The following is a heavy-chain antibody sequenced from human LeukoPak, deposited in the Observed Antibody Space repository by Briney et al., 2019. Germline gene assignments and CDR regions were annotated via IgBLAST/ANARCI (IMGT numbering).Heavy chain of an antibody. Sequence: ASVKVSCKASGYTFTSHDINWVRQATGQGLEWMGWMNPNSGNTGYAQKFQGRVTMTRNTSISTAYMELSSLRSEDTAVYYCARADISSGYLLYYYGMDVWGQGTTVTVSS. CDR2: MNPNSGNT. D-gene: IGHD3-22*01. J-gene: IGHJ6*02. CDR3: ARADISSGYLLYYYGMDV. CDR1: GYTFTSHD. V-gene: IGHV1-8*01.